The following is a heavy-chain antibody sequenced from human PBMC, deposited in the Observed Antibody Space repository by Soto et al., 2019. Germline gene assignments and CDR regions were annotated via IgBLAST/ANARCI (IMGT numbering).Heavy chain of an antibody. J-gene: IGHJ5*02. Sequence: GASVKVSCKASGGTFSSYTISWVRQAPGQGLEWMGRIIPILGIANYAQRFQGRVTITADKSTSTAYMELSSLRSEDTAVYYCARDRQQQLEGWFDPWGQGTLVTVSS. CDR2: IIPILGIA. CDR3: ARDRQQQLEGWFDP. CDR1: GGTFSSYT. D-gene: IGHD6-13*01. V-gene: IGHV1-69*04.